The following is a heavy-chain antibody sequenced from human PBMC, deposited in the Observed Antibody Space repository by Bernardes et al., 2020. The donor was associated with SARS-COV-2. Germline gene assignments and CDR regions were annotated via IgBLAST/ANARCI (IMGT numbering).Heavy chain of an antibody. CDR2: INPNSGGT. V-gene: IGHV1-2*02. J-gene: IGHJ5*02. D-gene: IGHD3-3*01. CDR1: GYTFTGYY. Sequence: ASVKVSCKASGYTFTGYYMHWVRQAPGQGLEWMGWINPNSGGTNYAQKFQGRVTMTRDTSISTAYMELSRLRSDDTAVYYCARDTIFGVVDNWFDPWCQGTLVTVSS. CDR3: ARDTIFGVVDNWFDP.